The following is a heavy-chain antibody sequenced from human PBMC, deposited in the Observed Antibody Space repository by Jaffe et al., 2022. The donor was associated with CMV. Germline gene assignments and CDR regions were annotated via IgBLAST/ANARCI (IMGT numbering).Heavy chain of an antibody. J-gene: IGHJ4*02. CDR3: ASPKSQSNNCFDY. V-gene: IGHV4-59*01. Sequence: VQLQESGPGLLKPSETLSLTCTVSGDSISNYYWSWIRQPPGKGLEWIAYTGYSGSTNYNPSLKSRVTISADTSKNQFSLSLTSVTAADTAVYYCASPKSQSNNCFDYWGQGILVTVSS. CDR2: TGYSGST. D-gene: IGHD1-20*01. CDR1: GDSISNYY.